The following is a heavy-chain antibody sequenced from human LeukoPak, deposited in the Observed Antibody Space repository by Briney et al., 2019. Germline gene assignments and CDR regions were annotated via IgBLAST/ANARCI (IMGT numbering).Heavy chain of an antibody. V-gene: IGHV4-59*01. Sequence: SETLSLTCTVSGGSISSYYWSWIRQPPGKGLEWIGDIYYSGSTKYNPYLKSRVTISVDPSKNQFSLKLSSVTAADTAVYYCARDWPGSGWDDAFDIWGQGTMVTVSS. J-gene: IGHJ3*02. CDR3: ARDWPGSGWDDAFDI. CDR2: IYYSGST. CDR1: GGSISSYY. D-gene: IGHD6-19*01.